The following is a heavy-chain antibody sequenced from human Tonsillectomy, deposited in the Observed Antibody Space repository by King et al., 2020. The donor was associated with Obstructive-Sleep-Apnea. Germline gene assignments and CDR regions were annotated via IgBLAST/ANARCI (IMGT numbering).Heavy chain of an antibody. CDR3: AKGGYYYDSGSYWIDL. D-gene: IGHD3-10*01. CDR2: IAYDGTNK. J-gene: IGHJ5*02. Sequence: LQLVQSGGGVVQPGRSLRLSCAASGFSFSSYGIQWVRQAPGKGLEWVALIAYDGTNKDYADSVKGRFTISRDNSRNTLWLQMSSLRTEDTAVYYCAKGGYYYDSGSYWIDLWGQGTLVTVSS. V-gene: IGHV3-30*18. CDR1: GFSFSSYG.